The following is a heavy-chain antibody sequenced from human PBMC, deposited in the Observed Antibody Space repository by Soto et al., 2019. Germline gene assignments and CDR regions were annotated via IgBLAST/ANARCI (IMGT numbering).Heavy chain of an antibody. CDR3: ARGGRTVFGRYFDY. D-gene: IGHD3-3*01. Sequence: QVQLQESGPGLVKPSQTLSLTCTVSGGSISSGDYYWSWIRQPPGKGLEWIGYIDYSGSTYYNPSLRSRLTISVDTSKNQFSLRLRSVTAADTAVYYCARGGRTVFGRYFDYWGQGTLVTVSS. J-gene: IGHJ4*02. V-gene: IGHV4-30-4*01. CDR1: GGSISSGDYY. CDR2: IDYSGST.